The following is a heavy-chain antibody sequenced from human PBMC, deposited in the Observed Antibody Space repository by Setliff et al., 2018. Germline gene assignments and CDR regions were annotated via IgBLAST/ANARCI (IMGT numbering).Heavy chain of an antibody. CDR3: ARGGDYCGGECYIPPPDSY. Sequence: PGGSLRLSCAAAGFTFSSHWMHWVRQAPGKRLMWVSRINNDGSSTTYEDSVKGRFTISRDNAKNTLYLQMNSLRPEDTAVYYCARGGDYCGGECYIPPPDSYWGQGTLVTVSS. CDR2: INNDGSST. V-gene: IGHV3-74*01. CDR1: GFTFSSHW. D-gene: IGHD2-21*01. J-gene: IGHJ4*02.